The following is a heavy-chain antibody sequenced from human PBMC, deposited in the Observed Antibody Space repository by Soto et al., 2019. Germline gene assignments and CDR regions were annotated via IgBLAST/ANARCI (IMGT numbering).Heavy chain of an antibody. CDR2: IIPLFGTA. V-gene: IGHV1-69*13. D-gene: IGHD3-22*01. Sequence: ASVKVSCKASGGTFSTYSIDWVRQAPGQGLEWMGGIIPLFGTAKYAQNFQGRITITADESTNTAYMELRSLRSQDTAVYYCARGVHYDSSGYYHFYWGQGTLVNVSS. CDR3: ARGVHYDSSGYYHFY. CDR1: GGTFSTYS. J-gene: IGHJ4*02.